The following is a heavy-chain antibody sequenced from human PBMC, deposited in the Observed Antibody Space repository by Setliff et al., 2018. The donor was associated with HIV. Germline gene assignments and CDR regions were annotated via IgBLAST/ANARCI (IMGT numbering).Heavy chain of an antibody. CDR3: VRWPEDDPQR. Sequence: ASETLSLTCTVSGGSISSGDYYWTWIRQPAGKGLQWIGRIHTSGNTNYNPSLKSRVTISVDTSKSQFSLKLSSLTAADTAVYYCVRWPEDDPQRWGQGTLVTVSS. CDR2: IHTSGNT. D-gene: IGHD2-15*01. V-gene: IGHV4-61*02. J-gene: IGHJ1*01. CDR1: GGSISSGDYY.